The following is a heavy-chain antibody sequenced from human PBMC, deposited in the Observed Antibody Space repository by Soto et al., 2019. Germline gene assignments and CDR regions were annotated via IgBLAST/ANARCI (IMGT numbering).Heavy chain of an antibody. CDR3: ARRSYVDSAFSDI. CDR1: GGTFSSYT. D-gene: IGHD5-12*01. J-gene: IGHJ3*02. CDR2: IIPTLGIA. V-gene: IGHV1-69*02. Sequence: QVQLVQSGAEVKKPGSSVKVSCKASGGTFSSYTISWVRQAPGQGLEWMGRIIPTLGIANYAQKFQGRVTITADKSTSTAYMELSSLRSEDTAVYYCARRSYVDSAFSDIWGQGTMVTVSS.